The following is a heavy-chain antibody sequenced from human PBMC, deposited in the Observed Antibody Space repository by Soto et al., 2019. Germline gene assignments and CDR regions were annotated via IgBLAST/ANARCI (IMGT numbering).Heavy chain of an antibody. D-gene: IGHD2-15*01. CDR1: GGTFSSYA. Sequence: QVQLVQSGAEAKKPGSSVKVSCKASGGTFSSYAISWVRQAPGQGLEWMGGIIPIFGTANYAQKFQGRVTITADESTSTAYMELSSLRSEDTAVYYCARDRGYCSGGSCYDGSDYWGQGTLVTVSS. J-gene: IGHJ4*02. CDR2: IIPIFGTA. CDR3: ARDRGYCSGGSCYDGSDY. V-gene: IGHV1-69*12.